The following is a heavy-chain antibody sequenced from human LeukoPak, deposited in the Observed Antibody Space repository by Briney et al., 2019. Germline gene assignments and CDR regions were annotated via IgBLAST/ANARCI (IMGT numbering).Heavy chain of an antibody. V-gene: IGHV3-48*03. J-gene: IGHJ4*02. CDR2: ISSSGNTI. CDR3: ARLTTVTTTGGPFDY. Sequence: PGGSLRLSCAASGFTFSSYEMNWVRQAPGKGLEWVSYISSSGNTIYYADSVKGRFTISRDNAKNSLYLQINSLRAEDTAFYYCARLTTVTTTGGPFDYWGQGTLVTVSS. D-gene: IGHD4-17*01. CDR1: GFTFSSYE.